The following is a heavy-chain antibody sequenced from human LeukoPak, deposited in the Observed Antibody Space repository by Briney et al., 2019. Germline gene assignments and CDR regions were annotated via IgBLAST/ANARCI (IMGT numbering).Heavy chain of an antibody. Sequence: NTSETLSLTCTVSGGSISSYYWSWIRQPAGKGLEWIGRIYTSGSTNYNPSLKSRVTMSVDTSKNQFSLKLSSVTAADTAVYYCARGYCRGGSCSHYFDYWGQGTLVTVSS. D-gene: IGHD2-15*01. CDR1: GGSISSYY. CDR3: ARGYCRGGSCSHYFDY. J-gene: IGHJ4*02. V-gene: IGHV4-4*07. CDR2: IYTSGST.